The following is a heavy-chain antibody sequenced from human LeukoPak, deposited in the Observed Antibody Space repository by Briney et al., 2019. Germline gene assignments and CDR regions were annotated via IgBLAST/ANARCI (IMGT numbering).Heavy chain of an antibody. D-gene: IGHD3-10*01. Sequence: SEALSLTCAVYGGSFSGYYWSWIRQPPGKGLEWIGEINHSGSTNYNPSLKSRVTISVDTSKNHFSLTLSSVTAADTAVYYCTRSDGYGLVGIWGQGTMVTVSS. J-gene: IGHJ3*01. CDR2: INHSGST. CDR1: GGSFSGYY. CDR3: TRSDGYGLVGI. V-gene: IGHV4-34*01.